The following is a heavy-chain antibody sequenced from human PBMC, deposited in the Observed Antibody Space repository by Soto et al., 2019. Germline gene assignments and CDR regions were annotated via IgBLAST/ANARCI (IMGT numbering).Heavy chain of an antibody. J-gene: IGHJ4*02. D-gene: IGHD2-15*01. Sequence: PGGSLRLSCAASGFTVSSKYMSWVRQAPGKGLEWVSLISSGGSTYYADSVKGRFTISRDNSKNTLYLQMNSLRAEDTAVYYCAKGPPGGSWHYFDYWGQGTLVTVSS. V-gene: IGHV3-53*01. CDR3: AKGPPGGSWHYFDY. CDR1: GFTVSSKY. CDR2: ISSGGST.